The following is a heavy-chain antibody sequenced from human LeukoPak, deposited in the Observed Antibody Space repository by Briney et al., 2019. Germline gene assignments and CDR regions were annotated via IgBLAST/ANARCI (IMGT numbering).Heavy chain of an antibody. J-gene: IGHJ4*02. CDR3: ATSEGSGGVLGY. D-gene: IGHD3-10*01. Sequence: SETLSLTCAVYGGSFSGYYWSWIRQPPGKGLEWIGEINHSVSTNYNPSLKSRVTISVDTSKNQFSLKLTSVTTADTAVYYCATSEGSGGVLGYWGQGILVTVSS. CDR2: INHSVST. CDR1: GGSFSGYY. V-gene: IGHV4-34*01.